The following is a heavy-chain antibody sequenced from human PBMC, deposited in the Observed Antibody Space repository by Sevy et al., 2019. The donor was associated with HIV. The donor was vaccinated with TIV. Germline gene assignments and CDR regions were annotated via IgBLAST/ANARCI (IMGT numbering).Heavy chain of an antibody. J-gene: IGHJ6*01. Sequence: SETLSLTCTVSGGSISSNGYYWSWIRQHPGKGLEWIGYILYSGSTYYNPSLKSRVSISVDTSKNEFSLKLSSVTAADTAVYYCARDRYSSSPWDYSHALDLWGQGTTVTVSS. CDR3: ARDRYSSSPWDYSHALDL. CDR2: ILYSGST. CDR1: GGSISSNGYY. V-gene: IGHV4-31*03. D-gene: IGHD6-6*01.